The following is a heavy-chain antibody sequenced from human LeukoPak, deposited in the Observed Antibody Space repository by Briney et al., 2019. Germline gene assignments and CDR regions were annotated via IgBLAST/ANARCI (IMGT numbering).Heavy chain of an antibody. V-gene: IGHV1-46*01. CDR1: GYTFGTHW. Sequence: ASVKVSCKASGYTFGTHWMHWVRQAPGQGLEWMGIINPSGDFRSYAQKFQGRVTVTRDMSTRTVYMELSDLEPEDTAVYYCARGHYGKTLDYWGQGTLVTVSS. CDR3: ARGHYGKTLDY. CDR2: INPSGDFR. J-gene: IGHJ4*02. D-gene: IGHD4-17*01.